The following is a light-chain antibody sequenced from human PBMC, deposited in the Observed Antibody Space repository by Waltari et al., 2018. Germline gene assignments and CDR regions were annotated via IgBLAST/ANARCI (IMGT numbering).Light chain of an antibody. CDR1: QSIGRS. V-gene: IGKV3-20*01. Sequence: EIVLTQSPGTLSLSLGDRATLSCRASQSIGRSVVWYPQRPGQAPRLLIYDISRRATGSPDRVSGSGYGTDFSLTISRLEPEDFAVYYCQKYERLPATFGQGTTVEIK. CDR2: DIS. J-gene: IGKJ1*01. CDR3: QKYERLPAT.